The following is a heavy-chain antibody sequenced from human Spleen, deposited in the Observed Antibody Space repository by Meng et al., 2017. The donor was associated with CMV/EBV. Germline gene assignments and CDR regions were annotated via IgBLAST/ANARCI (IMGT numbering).Heavy chain of an antibody. V-gene: IGHV3-53*01. J-gene: IGHJ6*02. CDR1: GFTVSSSY. CDR3: ARARGGYGDYYYYYGMDV. CDR2: IYRGGST. Sequence: GGSLRLSCATSGFTVSSSYMSWVRQAPGKGLEWVSVIYRGGSTYYADSLKGRFTISRDNSKNTVYLQMNSLRAEDTAVYYCARARGGYGDYYYYYGMDVWGRGTTVTVSS. D-gene: IGHD4-17*01.